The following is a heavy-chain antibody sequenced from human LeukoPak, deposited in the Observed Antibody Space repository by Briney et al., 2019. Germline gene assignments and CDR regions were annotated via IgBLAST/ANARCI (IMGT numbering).Heavy chain of an antibody. CDR1: GFTFSNYW. D-gene: IGHD3-10*01. J-gene: IGHJ4*02. CDR3: ATMVVGY. V-gene: IGHV3-7*01. CDR2: IKQDGSEK. Sequence: GGSLRLSCAASGFTFSNYWMTWVRQAPGKGLEWVANIKQDGSEKFYVDSVKGRFTISIDNAKNSLYLQMNSLRAEDTAVYYCATMVVGYWGQGTLASVSS.